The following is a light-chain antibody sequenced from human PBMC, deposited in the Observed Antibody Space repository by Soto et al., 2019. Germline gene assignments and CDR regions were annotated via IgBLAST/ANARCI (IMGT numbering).Light chain of an antibody. Sequence: EIVLTQSPGTLSLSPGERATLSCRASQSVSSSYLAWYQQKPGQAPRLRMYGASSRATGIPDRFSGSGSGTDFTLTVSRLEREDFAVYYCQQYAGSPPWTFGQGTQVEIK. CDR2: GAS. V-gene: IGKV3-20*01. CDR1: QSVSSSY. CDR3: QQYAGSPPWT. J-gene: IGKJ1*01.